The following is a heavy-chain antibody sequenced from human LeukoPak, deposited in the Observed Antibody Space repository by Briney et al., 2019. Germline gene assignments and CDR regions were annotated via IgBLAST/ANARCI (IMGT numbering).Heavy chain of an antibody. CDR3: AKDMRVRAVAGIFDY. J-gene: IGHJ4*02. D-gene: IGHD6-19*01. V-gene: IGHV3-9*01. CDR1: GFTFDDYA. CDR2: ISSNSGII. Sequence: GRSLTLSCAAAGFTFDDYAMHWVRRAPGKGLEWVSGISSNSGIIGYADSVKARFTTSSDNAKNSLYLQMNSLRAEDTPSYYCAKDMRVRAVAGIFDYWGQGTQVTVSS.